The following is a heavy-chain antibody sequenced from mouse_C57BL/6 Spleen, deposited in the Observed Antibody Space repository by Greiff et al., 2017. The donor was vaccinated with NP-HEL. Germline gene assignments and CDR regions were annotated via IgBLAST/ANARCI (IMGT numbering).Heavy chain of an antibody. Sequence: EVKLMESGGGLVKPGGSLKLSCAASGFTFSDYGMHWVRQAPEKGLEWVAYISSGSSTIYYADTVKGRFTISRDNAKNTLFLQMTSLRSEDTAMYYGARPLGTDYYAMDYWGQGPSVTVSS. CDR3: ARPLGTDYYAMDY. CDR2: ISSGSSTI. V-gene: IGHV5-17*01. D-gene: IGHD3-3*01. J-gene: IGHJ4*01. CDR1: GFTFSDYG.